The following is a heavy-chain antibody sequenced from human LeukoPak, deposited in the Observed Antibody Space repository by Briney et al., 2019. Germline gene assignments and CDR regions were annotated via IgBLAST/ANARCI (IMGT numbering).Heavy chain of an antibody. D-gene: IGHD1-26*01. J-gene: IGHJ3*02. CDR1: GFTFSSYG. CDR3: AKDVRLGARAPWPGTFDI. V-gene: IGHV3-30*02. CDR2: IWYDGSNN. Sequence: PGRSLRLSCAASGFTFSSYGMHWVRQAPGKGLEWVAFIWYDGSNNYYADSVKGRFTISRDNSKNTLYLQMNSLRAEDTAVYYCAKDVRLGARAPWPGTFDIWGQGTMVTVSS.